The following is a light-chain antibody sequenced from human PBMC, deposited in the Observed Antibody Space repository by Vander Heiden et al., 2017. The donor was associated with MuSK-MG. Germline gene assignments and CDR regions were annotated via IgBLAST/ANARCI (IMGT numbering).Light chain of an antibody. CDR2: AAS. J-gene: IGKJ4*01. Sequence: DIQMTQSPSSLSASLGDRVTITCRASQSISSYLNWYQQKPGKAPKLLIYAASSLQSGVPSRFSGSGSGTDFTLTISRLQPEDFATYYCQQRNSTPITFGRGTKVEIK. CDR1: QSISSY. CDR3: QQRNSTPIT. V-gene: IGKV1-39*01.